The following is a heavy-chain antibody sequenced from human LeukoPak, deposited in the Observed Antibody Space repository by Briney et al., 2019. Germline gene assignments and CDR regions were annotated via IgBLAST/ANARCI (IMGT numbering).Heavy chain of an antibody. CDR3: ARDRGHYYGSGSYSQYWYFDL. CDR1: GFTVSSNY. D-gene: IGHD3-10*01. J-gene: IGHJ2*01. Sequence: PGGSLRLSCAASGFTVSSNYMSWVRQAPGKGLEWVANINLDGSEKYYVDSVKGRFTISRDNAKNSLYLQMNSLRAEDTAVYYCARDRGHYYGSGSYSQYWYFDLWGRGTLVTVSS. CDR2: INLDGSEK. V-gene: IGHV3-7*01.